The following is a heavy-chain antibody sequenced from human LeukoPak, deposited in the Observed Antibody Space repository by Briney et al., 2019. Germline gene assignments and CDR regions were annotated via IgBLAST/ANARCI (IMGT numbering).Heavy chain of an antibody. CDR2: IKQDGSEK. V-gene: IGHV3-7*04. CDR3: ARETEMANLDY. D-gene: IGHD5-24*01. CDR1: GFTFSSYR. Sequence: GGSLRLSCTASGFTFSSYRMNWVRQAPGKGLEWVANIKQDGSEKYYVDSVKGRFTISRDNANKSLYLQMNSLRAEDTAVYYCARETEMANLDYWGQGTLVTVSS. J-gene: IGHJ4*02.